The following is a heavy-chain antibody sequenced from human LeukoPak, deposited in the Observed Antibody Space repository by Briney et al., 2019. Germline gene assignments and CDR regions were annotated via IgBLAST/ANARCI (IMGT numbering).Heavy chain of an antibody. CDR1: EFTFSSYS. Sequence: GGSLGLSCAASEFTFSSYSMNWVRQAPGKGLEWLSFIGGSGSTIYYADSVRGRFTISRDNAKNSLYLQMNSLRDEDTAVYYCSRDPGLEYWGRGTLITVSS. V-gene: IGHV3-48*02. CDR3: SRDPGLEY. J-gene: IGHJ4*02. CDR2: IGGSGSTI.